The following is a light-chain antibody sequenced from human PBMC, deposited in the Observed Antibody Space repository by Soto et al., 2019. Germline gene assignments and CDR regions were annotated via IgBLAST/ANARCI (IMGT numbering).Light chain of an antibody. CDR3: QQRGT. V-gene: IGKV1-39*01. CDR2: AAS. J-gene: IGKJ1*01. CDR1: QSISSY. Sequence: DIQMTQSPSSLSASVGDRVTITCRASQSISSYLNWYQQKPGKDPKLLIYAASSLQSGVPSRFSGSGSGTDFTLTISSMQPEDFSTYYCQQRGTFGQGTNGEIK.